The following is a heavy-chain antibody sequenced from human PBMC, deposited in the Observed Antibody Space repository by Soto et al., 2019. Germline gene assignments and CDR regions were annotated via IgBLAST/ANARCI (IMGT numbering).Heavy chain of an antibody. CDR1: GGSISSYY. CDR2: FSNSGTT. CDR3: GRHLFSDV. Sequence: SETLSLTCTVSGGSISSYYWSWIRQPPGKGLEWIGYFSNSGTTNYNPSLKSRVTISADTSKNQFFLKLTSVTAADTAVYYCGRHLFSDVWGQGTTVTAP. V-gene: IGHV4-59*08. D-gene: IGHD2-21*01. J-gene: IGHJ6*02.